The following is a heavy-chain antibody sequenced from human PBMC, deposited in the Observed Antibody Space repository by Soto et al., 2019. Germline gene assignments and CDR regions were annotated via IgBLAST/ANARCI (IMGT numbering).Heavy chain of an antibody. V-gene: IGHV1-46*01. D-gene: IGHD2-15*01. CDR1: GYSLTSHY. Sequence: ASVKVSCKAIGYSLTSHYMHWVRQAPGQGLEWMGTIYPGGVNVAYAQKFEGRVTMTKDTSTSTVYMELNSLRAEDTAVYYCGRDYLVIPHRVIDYWGQGTLVTVSS. J-gene: IGHJ4*02. CDR3: GRDYLVIPHRVIDY. CDR2: IYPGGVNV.